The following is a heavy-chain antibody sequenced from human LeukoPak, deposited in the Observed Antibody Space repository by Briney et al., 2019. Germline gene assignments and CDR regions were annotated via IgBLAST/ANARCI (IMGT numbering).Heavy chain of an antibody. CDR1: GFTFSSYW. CDR3: ARDAPYYYDSTPGY. Sequence: TGGSLRLSCAASGFTFSSYWMGWVRQAPGKGLEWVANIKQDGSEKYYVDSVKGRFTISRDNAKNSLYLQMNSLRAEDTAVYYCARDAPYYYDSTPGYWGQGTLVTVSS. CDR2: IKQDGSEK. V-gene: IGHV3-7*01. D-gene: IGHD3-22*01. J-gene: IGHJ4*02.